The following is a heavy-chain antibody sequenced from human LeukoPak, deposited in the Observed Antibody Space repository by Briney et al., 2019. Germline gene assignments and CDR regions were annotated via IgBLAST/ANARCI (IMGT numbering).Heavy chain of an antibody. CDR1: GFTFSSHA. J-gene: IGHJ4*02. Sequence: GGSLRLSCATSGFTFSSHAMSWVRQAPGKGLEWVSLISSSGGTTYYADSVKGRFTISRDNSKNTVYLQVNSLRAEDTAVYFCAKVPRPYCSGGSCYHFNYWGQGTLVTVSS. CDR2: ISSSGGTT. D-gene: IGHD2-15*01. CDR3: AKVPRPYCSGGSCYHFNY. V-gene: IGHV3-23*01.